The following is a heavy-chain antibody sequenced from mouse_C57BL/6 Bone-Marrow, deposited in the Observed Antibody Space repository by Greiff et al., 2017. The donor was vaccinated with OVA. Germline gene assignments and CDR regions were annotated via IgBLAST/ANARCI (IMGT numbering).Heavy chain of an antibody. CDR3: AISAYFAMDY. CDR1: GYTFTSYG. V-gene: IGHV1-81*01. CDR2: IYPRSGNT. J-gene: IGHJ4*01. Sequence: VQLQQSGAELARPGASVKLSCKASGYTFTSYGISWVKQRTGQGLEWIGEIYPRSGNTYYNEKFKGKATLTADKSSSTAYMELRSLTSEDSAFYFCAISAYFAMDYWGQGPSVTVSS.